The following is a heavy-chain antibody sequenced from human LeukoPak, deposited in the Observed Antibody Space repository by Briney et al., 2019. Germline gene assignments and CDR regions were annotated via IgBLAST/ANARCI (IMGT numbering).Heavy chain of an antibody. CDR3: ARDQGIAVAGTLDRWFDP. CDR2: IYHSGST. V-gene: IGHV4-38-2*02. D-gene: IGHD6-19*01. J-gene: IGHJ5*02. CDR1: GYSISSGYY. Sequence: PPETLSLTCAVSGYSISSGYYWGWIRQPPGNGLEWVGSIYHSGSTYYNPSLKSRVTISVDTSKNQFSLKLSSVTAADTAVYYCARDQGIAVAGTLDRWFDPWGQGTLVTVSS.